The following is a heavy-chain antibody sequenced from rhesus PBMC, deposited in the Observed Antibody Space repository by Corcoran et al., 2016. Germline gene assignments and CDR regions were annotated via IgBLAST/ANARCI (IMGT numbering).Heavy chain of an antibody. CDR2: ISGSSGST. CDR3: AREYSNYYFDY. J-gene: IGHJ4*01. D-gene: IGHD4-23*01. CDR1: GGSIRSSNW. V-gene: IGHV4-65*01. Sequence: QVQLQESGPGLVKPSETLSLTCAVSGGSIRSSNWWSWIRHPHGKGLEWIGYISGSSGSTYYNPSLKSRVTISTDTSKNQFSLKLSSVTAADTAVYYCAREYSNYYFDYWGQGVLVTVSS.